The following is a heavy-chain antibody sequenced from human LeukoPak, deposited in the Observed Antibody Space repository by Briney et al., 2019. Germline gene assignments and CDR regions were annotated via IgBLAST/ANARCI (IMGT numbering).Heavy chain of an antibody. J-gene: IGHJ4*02. CDR2: IYYSGST. V-gene: IGHV4-39*01. D-gene: IGHD3-9*01. Sequence: SETLSLTCTVSGGSISSSSYYRGWVRQPPGKGPEWIGSIYYSGSTYYNPSLKSRVTISVDTSKNQFSLKLSSVTAADTAVYYCASCRMYDILTGYFPFDYWGQGTLVTVSS. CDR3: ASCRMYDILTGYFPFDY. CDR1: GGSISSSSYY.